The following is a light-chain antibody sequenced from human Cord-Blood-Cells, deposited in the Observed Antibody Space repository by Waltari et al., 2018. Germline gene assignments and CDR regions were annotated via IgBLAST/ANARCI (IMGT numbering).Light chain of an antibody. V-gene: IGKV1-12*01. J-gene: IGKJ4*01. CDR1: QGISSL. Sequence: DIQMTQSLSSVSAPVGDRNTITCRARQGISSLLAWYQQIPGKAPKLLTYAASSLQSGGPSRFRGSGSGTNFTLTISSLQPEDFATYYCQQANSFLTFGGGTKVEIK. CDR3: QQANSFLT. CDR2: AAS.